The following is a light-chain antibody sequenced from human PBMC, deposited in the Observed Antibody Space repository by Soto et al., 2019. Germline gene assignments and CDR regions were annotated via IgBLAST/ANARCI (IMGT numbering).Light chain of an antibody. CDR1: QNINNY. J-gene: IGKJ5*01. CDR2: DAS. Sequence: DIQMTQYQSSLSASVGDRVTITCQASQNINNYLNWYQQKPGRAPKLLIYDASNLEAGVPSRFRGSGSGTDFTFTISRLQPEDIATYYCQQYENLPTFGQGTRLEI. CDR3: QQYENLPT. V-gene: IGKV1-33*01.